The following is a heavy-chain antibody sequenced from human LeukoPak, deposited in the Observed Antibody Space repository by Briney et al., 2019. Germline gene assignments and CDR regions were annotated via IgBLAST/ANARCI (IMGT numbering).Heavy chain of an antibody. CDR1: GDSITSHSW. CDR3: ASHVTVLGTRGFDF. D-gene: IGHD6-19*01. CDR2: VHHGGAS. Sequence: PSGTLSLTCAVSGDSITSHSWWSWDRQPPGKGLEWIGEVHHGGASNYDPSLESRVTISVDKSKNRFSLNLRSVTAADTATYYCASHVTVLGTRGFDFWGRGTLVTVS. J-gene: IGHJ4*02. V-gene: IGHV4-4*02.